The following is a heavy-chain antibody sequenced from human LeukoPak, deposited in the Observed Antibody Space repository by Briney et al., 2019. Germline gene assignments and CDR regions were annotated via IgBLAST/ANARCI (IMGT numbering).Heavy chain of an antibody. V-gene: IGHV3-23*01. J-gene: IGHJ4*02. D-gene: IGHD6-19*01. CDR1: GFTFSSYA. CDR2: LSGSGVST. CDR3: AKVEQWQYFDY. Sequence: GGSLRLSCAASGFTFSSYAMSWVRQAPGKGLEWVSGLSGSGVSTYYADSVKGRFTISRDNSKNTLYLQMNSLRVEDTAVYYCAKVEQWQYFDYWGQETLVTVSS.